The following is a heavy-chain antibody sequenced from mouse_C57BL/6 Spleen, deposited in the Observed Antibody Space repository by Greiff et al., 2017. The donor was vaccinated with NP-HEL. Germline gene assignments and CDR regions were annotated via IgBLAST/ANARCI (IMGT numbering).Heavy chain of an antibody. CDR3: ARETRQLRRLYFDY. CDR1: GYTFTDYY. D-gene: IGHD3-2*02. J-gene: IGHJ2*01. V-gene: IGHV1-76*01. Sequence: QVQLQQSGAELVRPGASVKLSCKASGYTFTDYYINWVKQRPGQGLEWIARIYPGSGNTYYNEKFKGKATLTAEKSSSTAYMQLSSLTSEDSAVYFCARETRQLRRLYFDYWGQGTTLTVSS. CDR2: IYPGSGNT.